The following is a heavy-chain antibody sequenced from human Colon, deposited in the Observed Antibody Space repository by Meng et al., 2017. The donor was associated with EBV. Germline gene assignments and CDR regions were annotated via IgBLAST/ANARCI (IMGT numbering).Heavy chain of an antibody. CDR3: ARNYYFDY. Sequence: GRLQVSGPGLLKPSQTLSLTCTVSGGSINSGDSYCSWIRQPPGKGLEWIGYIYYTGSTYYNPSLKSRVTISMDTSKNQFSLRLSSVTAADTAVYYCARNYYFDYWGQGTLVTVSS. CDR2: IYYTGST. CDR1: GGSINSGDSY. V-gene: IGHV4-30-4*01. J-gene: IGHJ4*02.